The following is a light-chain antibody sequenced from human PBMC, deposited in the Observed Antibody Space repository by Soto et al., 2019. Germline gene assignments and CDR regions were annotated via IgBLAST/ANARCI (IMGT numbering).Light chain of an antibody. V-gene: IGLV4-69*01. CDR1: SGHSSYA. CDR2: LNSDGSH. J-gene: IGLJ2*01. CDR3: QTWGSGPVV. Sequence: QPVLTQSPSASASLGASVKLTCTLSSGHSSYAIAWHQQQPEKGPRYLMKLNSDGSHSKGDGLPDRFSGSSSGAERYLTISSRQSEDEADYYCQTWGSGPVVFGGGTQLTVL.